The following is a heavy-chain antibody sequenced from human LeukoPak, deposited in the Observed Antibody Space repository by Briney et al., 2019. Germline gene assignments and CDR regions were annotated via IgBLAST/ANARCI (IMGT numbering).Heavy chain of an antibody. CDR1: GVSISSYY. CDR2: MYISGST. D-gene: IGHD6-19*01. V-gene: IGHV4-4*07. CDR3: ARDTSSGWYYFDY. Sequence: SETLSLTCTVSGVSISSYYWSWIRQPAGKGLEWIGRMYISGSTNYNPSLKSRVTMSVDTSKNQFSLKLSSVTAADTAVYYCARDTSSGWYYFDYWGPGTLVTVSS. J-gene: IGHJ4*02.